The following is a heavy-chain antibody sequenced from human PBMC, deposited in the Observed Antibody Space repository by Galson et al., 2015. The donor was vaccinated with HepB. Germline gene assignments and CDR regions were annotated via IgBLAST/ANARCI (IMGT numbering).Heavy chain of an antibody. J-gene: IGHJ4*02. CDR2: ISYDGSNK. V-gene: IGHV3-33*05. CDR3: TTDQEWELLPDDYFDY. Sequence: SLRLSCAASGFTFSSYGMHWVRQAPGEGLEWVAVISYDGSNKYYADSVKGRFTISRDNSKNTLYLQMNSLKTEDTAVYYCTTDQEWELLPDDYFDYWGQGTLVTVSS. CDR1: GFTFSSYG. D-gene: IGHD1-26*01.